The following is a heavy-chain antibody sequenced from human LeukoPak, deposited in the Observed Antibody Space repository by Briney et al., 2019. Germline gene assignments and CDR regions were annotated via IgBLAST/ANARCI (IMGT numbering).Heavy chain of an antibody. CDR1: GYSISSGYY. J-gene: IGHJ4*02. CDR3: AGERGEEYSSGWYKTNFFDT. CDR2: IYHSGST. V-gene: IGHV4-38-2*02. D-gene: IGHD6-19*01. Sequence: PSETLSLTCTVSGYSISSGYYWGWIRQPPGKGLEWIGSIYHSGSTYYNPSLKSRVTISVDTSKNQFSLKLSSVTAADTAVYYCAGERGEEYSSGWYKTNFFDTWGQGTRVTVSS.